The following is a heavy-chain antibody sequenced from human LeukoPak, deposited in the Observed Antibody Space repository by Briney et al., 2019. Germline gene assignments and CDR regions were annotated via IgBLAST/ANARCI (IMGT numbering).Heavy chain of an antibody. CDR1: GLTFSNYG. D-gene: IGHD3-22*01. V-gene: IGHV3-23*01. J-gene: IGHJ4*02. Sequence: GGSLRLSCAASGLTFSNYGMSWVRQAPGKGLEWVSSISGRGVSTYYADSMKGRFTISRGISKNTLFLQVNSLRAEDTAVYYCASHGDSYYVFSYWGQGTLLTVSS. CDR2: ISGRGVST. CDR3: ASHGDSYYVFSY.